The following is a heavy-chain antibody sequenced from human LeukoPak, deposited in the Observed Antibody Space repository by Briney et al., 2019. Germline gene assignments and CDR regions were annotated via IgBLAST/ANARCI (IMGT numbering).Heavy chain of an antibody. CDR3: TRPLGQAPTDGTFDP. Sequence: GGSLRLSCAASGFTFSGSAMHWVRQASGKGLEWVGRIRSKANSYATAYAASVKGRFTISRDDSKNTAYLQMNSLKTEDTAVYYCTRPLGQAPTDGTFDPWGQGTLVTVSS. CDR1: GFTFSGSA. V-gene: IGHV3-73*01. CDR2: IRSKANSYAT. J-gene: IGHJ5*02.